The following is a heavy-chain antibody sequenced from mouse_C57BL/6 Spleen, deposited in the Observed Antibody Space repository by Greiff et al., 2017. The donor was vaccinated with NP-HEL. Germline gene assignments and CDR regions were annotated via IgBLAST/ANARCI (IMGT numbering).Heavy chain of an antibody. J-gene: IGHJ2*01. CDR1: GYAFSSSW. Sequence: ESGPELVKPGASVKISCKASGYAFSSSWMNWVKQRPGKGLEWIGRIYPGDGDTNYNGKFKGKATLTADKSSSTAYMQLSSLTSEDSAVYFCANGRNYFDYWGQGTTLTVSS. V-gene: IGHV1-82*01. CDR3: ANGRNYFDY. D-gene: IGHD1-1*02. CDR2: IYPGDGDT.